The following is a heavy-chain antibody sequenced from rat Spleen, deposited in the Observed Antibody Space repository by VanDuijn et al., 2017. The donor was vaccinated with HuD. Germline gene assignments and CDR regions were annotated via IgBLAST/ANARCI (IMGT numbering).Heavy chain of an antibody. Sequence: EVQMVESSGGLVQPGRSLKLSCAASGFTFSDYGMAWVRQAPKKGLEWVATISYGDSSGHSSTYYRDSVKGRFTISRDNTKSTLSLQMDSLRSEDTATYYCARRHYGYTDYFDYWGQGVMVPVSS. D-gene: IGHD1-11*01. CDR1: GFTFSDYG. J-gene: IGHJ2*01. CDR2: ISYGDSSGHSST. V-gene: IGHV5-29*01. CDR3: ARRHYGYTDYFDY.